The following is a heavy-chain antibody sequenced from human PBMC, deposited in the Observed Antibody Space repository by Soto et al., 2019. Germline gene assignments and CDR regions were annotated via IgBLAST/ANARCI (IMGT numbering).Heavy chain of an antibody. V-gene: IGHV3-23*01. Sequence: EAQLLESGGGLIQPGGSLRLSCVASGFIFSEYAMSWVRQAPGKGLEWVSVIGGDGGSPTYADSVKGRLTISRDSTKNTLYPQRDSLSADDTAVYYSATDSINRNGVYDPFDIWGQGRVVSVSS. CDR3: ATDSINRNGVYDPFDI. CDR1: GFIFSEYA. J-gene: IGHJ3*02. D-gene: IGHD2-21*01. CDR2: IGGDGGSP.